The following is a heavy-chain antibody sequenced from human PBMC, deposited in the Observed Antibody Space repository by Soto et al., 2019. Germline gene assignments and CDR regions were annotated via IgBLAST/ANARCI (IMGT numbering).Heavy chain of an antibody. Sequence: EVQLLESGGGLVQPGGSLRLSCAASGFTFSSYAMSWVRQAPGKGLEWVSAISGSGGSTYYADSVKGRFTISRDNSKNPLYLQMNSLRAEDTAVYYRAKDQSDRHWYFDLWGRGTLVTVSS. CDR3: AKDQSDRHWYFDL. CDR1: GFTFSSYA. J-gene: IGHJ2*01. CDR2: ISGSGGST. V-gene: IGHV3-23*01.